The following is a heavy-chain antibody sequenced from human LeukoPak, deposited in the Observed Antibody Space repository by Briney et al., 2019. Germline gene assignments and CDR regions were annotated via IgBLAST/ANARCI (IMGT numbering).Heavy chain of an antibody. CDR2: IKEDGSQK. CDR1: GFTFNTYW. CDR3: ARDGLSTAINS. V-gene: IGHV3-7*01. Sequence: GGSLRLSCAASGFTFNTYWMSWVHQTPGKGLEWVANIKEDGSQKNYVDSVRGRFTISRDNAKNSLYLQMNSLRAEDTAVYYCARDGLSTAINSWGQGPLVTVSS. J-gene: IGHJ4*02. D-gene: IGHD2-21*02.